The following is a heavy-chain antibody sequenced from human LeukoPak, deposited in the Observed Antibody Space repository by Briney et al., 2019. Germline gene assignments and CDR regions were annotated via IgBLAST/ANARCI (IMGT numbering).Heavy chain of an antibody. CDR2: ISSSSSYF. D-gene: IGHD5-18*01. V-gene: IGHV3-21*06. Sequence: GGSLGLSCAASGFTLSSHSMNWVRQAPGKGLEWVSSISSSSSYFYYADSVKGRFTISRDNAKNSLYLQMNSLRAEDTAVYYCARGAYNYGYIFDYWGQGTLVTVSS. CDR3: ARGAYNYGYIFDY. J-gene: IGHJ4*02. CDR1: GFTLSSHS.